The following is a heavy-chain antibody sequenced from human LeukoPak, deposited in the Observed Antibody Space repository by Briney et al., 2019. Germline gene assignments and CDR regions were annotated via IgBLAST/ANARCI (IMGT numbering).Heavy chain of an antibody. Sequence: GGSLRLSCAASGFTFSSYSMNWVRQTPGKGLEWVSSISSSSSYIYYADSVKGRFTISRDNAKNSLYLQVNSLRAEDTAVYYCARGRGITMVRGVTSFDYWGQGTLVTVSS. J-gene: IGHJ4*02. CDR1: GFTFSSYS. V-gene: IGHV3-21*01. CDR2: ISSSSSYI. CDR3: ARGRGITMVRGVTSFDY. D-gene: IGHD3-10*01.